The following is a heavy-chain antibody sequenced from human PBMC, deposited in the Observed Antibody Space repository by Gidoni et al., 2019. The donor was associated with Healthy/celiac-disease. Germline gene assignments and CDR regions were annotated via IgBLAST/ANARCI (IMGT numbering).Heavy chain of an antibody. CDR3: ARDRTTVTTVNSEFDY. CDR2: IWYDGSNK. Sequence: QVQLVESGGGVVQPGRSLRLSCAASGFTFSSYGMPWVRQAPGQGLEWVAVIWYDGSNKYYADSVKGRFTISRDNSKNTLYLQMNSLRAEDTAVYYCARDRTTVTTVNSEFDYWGQGTLVTVSS. J-gene: IGHJ4*02. D-gene: IGHD4-17*01. V-gene: IGHV3-33*01. CDR1: GFTFSSYG.